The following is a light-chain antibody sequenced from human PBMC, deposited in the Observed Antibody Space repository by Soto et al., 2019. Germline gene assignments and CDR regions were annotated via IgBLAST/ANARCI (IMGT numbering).Light chain of an antibody. V-gene: IGKV2-30*01. CDR2: KVS. CDR1: QSLAYIDGNTY. J-gene: IGKJ2*01. Sequence: DVVMNQSPLSLPVTLGQPASISCRSSQSLAYIDGNTYLNWFQQRPGQSPRRLIYKVSNRDSGVPDRFSGSGSGTDFTLKISRVEAEDVGVYYCMQGTHWPPYTFGQGTKLEIK. CDR3: MQGTHWPPYT.